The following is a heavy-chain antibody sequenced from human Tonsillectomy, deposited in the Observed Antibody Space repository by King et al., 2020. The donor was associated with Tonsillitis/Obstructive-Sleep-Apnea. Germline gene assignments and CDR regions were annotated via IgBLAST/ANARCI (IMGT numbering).Heavy chain of an antibody. CDR2: IYSGGST. CDR3: ARGDSSGYYSAYYFDY. D-gene: IGHD3-22*01. CDR1: GFTVSSNY. Sequence: VQLVESGGGLVQPGGSLRLSCAASGFTVSSNYMSWVHQAPGKGLEWVSVIYSGGSTYYADSVKGRFTISRDNSKNTLYLQMNSLRAEGTAVYYCARGDSSGYYSAYYFDYWGQGXLVTVSS. V-gene: IGHV3-66*01. J-gene: IGHJ4*02.